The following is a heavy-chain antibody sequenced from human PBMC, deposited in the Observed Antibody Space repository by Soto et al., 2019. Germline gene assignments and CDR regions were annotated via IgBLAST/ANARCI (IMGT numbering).Heavy chain of an antibody. V-gene: IGHV3-23*01. CDR3: ASRNSGWYFDY. CDR1: GFTFSNYA. D-gene: IGHD6-19*01. J-gene: IGHJ4*02. Sequence: EVQLLESGGGLVQPGGSLRLSCAASGFTFSNYAMNWVRQAPGKGLEWVSVISGSGGSTYYADSVKGRFTISRDNAKNTLYLPMNSGRAEDTAVYYCASRNSGWYFDYWGQGTLVTVSS. CDR2: ISGSGGST.